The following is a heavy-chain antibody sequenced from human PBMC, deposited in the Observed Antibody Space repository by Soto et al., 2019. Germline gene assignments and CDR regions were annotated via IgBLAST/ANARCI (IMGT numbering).Heavy chain of an antibody. CDR1: GFSFSSHA. J-gene: IGHJ4*02. D-gene: IGHD1-26*01. CDR3: ARDGRGGAGGLHWDYFDP. V-gene: IGHV3-30-3*01. CDR2: ISSDGSTT. Sequence: QVQLVESGGGVVQPGESLRLSCAASGFSFSSHALHWVRQAPGRGLECVAVISSDGSTTYLADSVRGRFTIPRDKSKRTVFVHLSSLASEDTAVYLCARDGRGGAGGLHWDYFDPWGQGNLVAVSS.